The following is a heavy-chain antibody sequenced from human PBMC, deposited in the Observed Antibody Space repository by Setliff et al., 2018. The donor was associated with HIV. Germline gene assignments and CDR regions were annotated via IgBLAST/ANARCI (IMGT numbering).Heavy chain of an antibody. CDR2: IIPLFETP. CDR3: VRGGVGGTEYVYLDF. V-gene: IGHV1-69*06. Sequence: SVKVSCKSSGGSFSTYAINWVRQAPGQGLEWMGNIIPLFETPDAAPRFRGRVTITADKSTSTAYMELSSLKYDDTAVYYCVRGGVGGTEYVYLDFWGQGTLVTVSS. D-gene: IGHD3-16*01. J-gene: IGHJ4*02. CDR1: GGSFSTYA.